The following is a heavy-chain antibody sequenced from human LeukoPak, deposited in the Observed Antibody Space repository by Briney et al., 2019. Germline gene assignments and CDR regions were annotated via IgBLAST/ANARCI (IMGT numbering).Heavy chain of an antibody. V-gene: IGHV3-48*01. J-gene: IGHJ6*02. CDR3: TRDLMDYNVSTGLHHYYMDV. CDR1: GFTICSYS. D-gene: IGHD3-9*01. CDR2: FSISSTI. Sequence: GGGLRLSSAASGFTICSYSMSCVREAPGAGLECLSMFSISSTIYYADSVKGRFTISRDNAENSLYLQMNGLRAEDTAVYYCTRDLMDYNVSTGLHHYYMDVWGQGTTVTVSS.